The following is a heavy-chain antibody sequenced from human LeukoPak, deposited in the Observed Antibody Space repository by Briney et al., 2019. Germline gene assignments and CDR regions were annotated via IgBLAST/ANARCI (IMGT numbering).Heavy chain of an antibody. CDR3: ARGPPGGQFDP. Sequence: SETLSLTCTVSGGSISSGGYYWSWIRQQPGKGLERIGYIYYSGSANYNPSLKSRVTISVDKSNNQFSLKLSSVTSADTAVYYCARGPPGGQFDPWGQGTLVTVSS. D-gene: IGHD3-10*01. CDR1: GGSISSGGYY. J-gene: IGHJ5*02. CDR2: IYYSGSA. V-gene: IGHV4-61*08.